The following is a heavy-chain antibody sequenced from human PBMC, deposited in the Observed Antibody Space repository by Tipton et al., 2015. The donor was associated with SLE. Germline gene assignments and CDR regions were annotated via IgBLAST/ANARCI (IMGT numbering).Heavy chain of an antibody. CDR2: IYYSGST. Sequence: TLSLTCTVSGGSISSGSYYWSWIRQPAGKGLEWIGRIYYSGSTYYNPSLKSRVTISVDTSKNQFSLKLSSVTAADTAVYYCARVRGYYDSSGYWPDAFDIWGQGTMVTVSS. CDR3: ARVRGYYDSSGYWPDAFDI. D-gene: IGHD3-22*01. J-gene: IGHJ3*02. CDR1: GGSISSGSYY. V-gene: IGHV4-61*02.